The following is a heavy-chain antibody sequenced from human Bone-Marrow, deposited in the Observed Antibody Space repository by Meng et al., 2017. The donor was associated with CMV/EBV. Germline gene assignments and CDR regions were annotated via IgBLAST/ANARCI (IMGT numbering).Heavy chain of an antibody. D-gene: IGHD6-13*01. CDR3: ARRSSSWTRFYY. Sequence: SETLSLTGTVSGGSISSYYWSWIRQPPGKGLEWIGEINHSGSTNYNPSLKSRVTISVDTSKNQFSLKLSSVTAADTDVYYCARRSSSWTRFYYWGQGTLVTVSS. CDR2: INHSGST. V-gene: IGHV4-34*01. J-gene: IGHJ4*02. CDR1: GGSISSYY.